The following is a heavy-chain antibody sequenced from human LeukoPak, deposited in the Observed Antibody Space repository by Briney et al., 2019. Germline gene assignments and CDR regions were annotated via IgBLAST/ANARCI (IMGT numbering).Heavy chain of an antibody. J-gene: IGHJ4*02. CDR1: GGSFSGCY. CDR3: ARVGYYSNYLSASS. D-gene: IGHD4-11*01. Sequence: PSETLSLTCAVYGGSFSGCYWSWIRQPPGKGLEWIGEINHSGSTNYNPSLKSRVTISVDTSKNQFSLKLSSVTAADTAVYYCARVGYYSNYLSASSWGQGTLVTVSS. V-gene: IGHV4-34*01. CDR2: INHSGST.